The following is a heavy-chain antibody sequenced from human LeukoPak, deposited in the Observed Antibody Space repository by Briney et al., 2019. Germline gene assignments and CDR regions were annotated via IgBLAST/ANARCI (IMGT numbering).Heavy chain of an antibody. V-gene: IGHV4-39*07. CDR3: ARGELEDAFDI. J-gene: IGHJ3*02. Sequence: SETLSLTCTVSGGSISSSSYYWGWIRQPPGKGLGWIGSIYYSGSTYYNPSLKSRVTISVDTSKNQFSLKLSSVTAADTAVYYCARGELEDAFDIWGQGTMVTVSS. D-gene: IGHD1-7*01. CDR1: GGSISSSSYY. CDR2: IYYSGST.